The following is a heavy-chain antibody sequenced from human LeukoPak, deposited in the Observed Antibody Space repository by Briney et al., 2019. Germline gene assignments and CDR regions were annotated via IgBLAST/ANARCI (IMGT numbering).Heavy chain of an antibody. CDR3: ARDRDYYDSSGYQPPDY. V-gene: IGHV3-11*01. CDR1: GFTFSDYY. Sequence: PGGSLRLSCAASGFTFSDYYMSWIRQAPGKGLGWVSYISSSGSTIYYADSVKGRFTISRDNAKNSLYLQMNSLRAEDTAVYYCARDRDYYDSSGYQPPDYWGQGTLVTVSS. J-gene: IGHJ4*02. CDR2: ISSSGSTI. D-gene: IGHD3-22*01.